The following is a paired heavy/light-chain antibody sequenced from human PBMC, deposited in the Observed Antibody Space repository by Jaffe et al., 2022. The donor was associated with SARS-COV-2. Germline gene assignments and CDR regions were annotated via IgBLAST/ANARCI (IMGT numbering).Heavy chain of an antibody. CDR2: IDPRGGST. D-gene: IGHD2-2*01. Sequence: VQLVQSGAEVEKPGASVKVSCKASGYSFTNYYIHWVRQAPGQGLEWMGVIDPRGGSTTYPQRFQGRVTMTRDTSTSTLYMELSSLRSEDTAMYYCASSDGAPAADRDVFEDWGQGTLVTVSS. V-gene: IGHV1-46*01. CDR3: ASSDGAPAADRDVFED. J-gene: IGHJ4*02. CDR1: GYSFTNYY.
Light chain of an antibody. CDR3: QQYGSSPGT. Sequence: EIVLTQSPGTLSLSPGERATLSCRASQSVSSSLAWYQQKPGQAPRLFIYGASSRAAGIPDRFSGSGSGTDFTLIISRLEPEDFAVYYCQQYGSSPGTFGQGTKVENK. CDR2: GAS. V-gene: IGKV3-20*01. J-gene: IGKJ1*01. CDR1: QSVSSS.